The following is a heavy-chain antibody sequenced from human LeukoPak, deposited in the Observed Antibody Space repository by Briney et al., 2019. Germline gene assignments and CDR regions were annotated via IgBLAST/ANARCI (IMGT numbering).Heavy chain of an antibody. V-gene: IGHV4-34*01. CDR3: ASNLSGSYYYYYYMDV. CDR1: GGSFSGYY. CDR2: INHSGST. D-gene: IGHD1-26*01. Sequence: SETLSLTCAVYGGSFSGYYWSWIRQPPGKGLEWIGEINHSGSTNYNPSLKSRVTISVDTSKNQFSLKLSSVTAADTAVYHCASNLSGSYYYYYYMDVWGKGTTVTVSS. J-gene: IGHJ6*03.